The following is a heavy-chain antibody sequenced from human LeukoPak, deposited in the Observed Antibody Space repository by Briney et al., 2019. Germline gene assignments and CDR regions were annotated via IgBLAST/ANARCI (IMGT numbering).Heavy chain of an antibody. V-gene: IGHV4-38-2*02. CDR3: ARKKEAVGAVDY. Sequence: SSETLSLTCTVSGYSISSGYYWGWIRQPPGKGLEWIGSIYHSGSTYYNPSLKSRVTISVDTSKNQFSLKLSSVTAADTAVYYCARKKEAVGAVDYWGQGTLVTVSS. D-gene: IGHD1-26*01. CDR2: IYHSGST. CDR1: GYSISSGYY. J-gene: IGHJ4*02.